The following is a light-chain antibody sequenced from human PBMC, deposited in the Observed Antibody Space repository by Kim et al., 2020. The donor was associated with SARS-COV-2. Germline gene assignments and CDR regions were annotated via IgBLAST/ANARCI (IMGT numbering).Light chain of an antibody. J-gene: IGKJ1*01. CDR1: NE. Sequence: NELGWYQQKPGKAPKVLIYAASTLQSGVSSRFSGSGSGTDFTLTISSLQPEDFATYYCLQDSRYPRTFGQGTKVEIK. CDR2: AAS. CDR3: LQDSRYPRT. V-gene: IGKV1-6*01.